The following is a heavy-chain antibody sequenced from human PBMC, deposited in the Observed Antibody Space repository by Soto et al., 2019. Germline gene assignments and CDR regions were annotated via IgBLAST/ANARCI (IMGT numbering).Heavy chain of an antibody. V-gene: IGHV3-23*01. Sequence: PGGSLRLSCAASGFTLTSYAMSWVRQAPGKGLEWVSAISGSGGSTYYADSVKGRFTISRDNSKNTLYLQMNSLRAEDTAVYYCVTNSGYDYFEYWGQGTLVTVSS. CDR3: VTNSGYDYFEY. D-gene: IGHD5-12*01. CDR1: GFTLTSYA. J-gene: IGHJ4*02. CDR2: ISGSGGST.